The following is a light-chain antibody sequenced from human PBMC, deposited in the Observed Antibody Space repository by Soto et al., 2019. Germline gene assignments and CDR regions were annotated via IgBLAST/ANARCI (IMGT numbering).Light chain of an antibody. CDR3: QTWNTGIRV. J-gene: IGLJ3*02. CDR1: SGHSTYS. V-gene: IGLV4-69*01. Sequence: QLVLTQSPSASASLGASVKLTCTLSSGHSTYSIAWHQQQPEKGPRYLMKLNSDGSYNKGDGIPDRFSGSSSGAERYLTISSLQSEDEADYYCQTWNTGIRVFGGGTKLTVL. CDR2: LNSDGSY.